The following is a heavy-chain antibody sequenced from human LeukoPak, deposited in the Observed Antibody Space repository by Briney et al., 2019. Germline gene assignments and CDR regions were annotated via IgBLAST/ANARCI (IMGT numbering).Heavy chain of an antibody. CDR2: IYHSGST. CDR3: ARVSSAGGSGSSNFDY. J-gene: IGHJ4*02. CDR1: GGSISSSNW. V-gene: IGHV4-4*02. Sequence: SGTLSLTCAVSGGSISSSNWWSWVRQPPGKGLEWIGEIYHSGSTYYNPSLKSRVTISVDRSKNQFSLKLSSVTAADTAVYYCARVSSAGGSGSSNFDYWGQGTLVTVSS. D-gene: IGHD3-10*01.